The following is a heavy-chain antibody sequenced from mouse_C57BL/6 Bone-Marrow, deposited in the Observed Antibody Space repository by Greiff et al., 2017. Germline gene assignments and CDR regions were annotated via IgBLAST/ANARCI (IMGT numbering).Heavy chain of an antibody. CDR3: ARHESFRPGAWCAY. V-gene: IGHV5-9*01. CDR1: GFTFSSYT. J-gene: IGHJ3*01. CDR2: ISGGGGNT. Sequence: EVQRVESGGGLVRPGGSLKLSCAASGFTFSSYTMSWVRQTPEKRLEWVATISGGGGNTYYPDSVKGRFTISRDNAKNTLYLQMSSLRSEDTALYYWARHESFRPGAWCAYGGRGTVGTVSA.